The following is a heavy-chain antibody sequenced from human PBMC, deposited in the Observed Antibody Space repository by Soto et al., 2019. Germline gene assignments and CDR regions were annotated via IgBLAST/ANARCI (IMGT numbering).Heavy chain of an antibody. V-gene: IGHV4-39*01. CDR2: IYYSGST. CDR3: ARRYTGSYWDY. CDR1: GGSLSSSSYY. J-gene: IGHJ4*02. Sequence: QLQLQESGPGLVKPSETLSLTCTVSGGSLSSSSYYWGWIRQPPGKGLEWIATIYYSGSTYYNPSLKSRVPISVDTSNNQFSLRLSSVTAADTAVYYCARRYTGSYWDYWGQGTLVTVSS. D-gene: IGHD1-26*01.